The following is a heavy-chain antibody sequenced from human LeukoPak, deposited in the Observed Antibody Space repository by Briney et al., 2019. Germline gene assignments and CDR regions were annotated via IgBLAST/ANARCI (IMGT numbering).Heavy chain of an antibody. CDR3: ARDRGFSAYSDY. Sequence: PGGSLRLSCAASGFTFSSYGMHWVRQAPGKGLEWVAVIWYDGSNKYYADSVKGRFTISRDNSKNTLYLQMNSLRAEDTAVYYCARDRGFSAYSDYWGQGTLVTVSS. CDR1: GFTFSSYG. V-gene: IGHV3-33*01. J-gene: IGHJ4*02. D-gene: IGHD3-10*01. CDR2: IWYDGSNK.